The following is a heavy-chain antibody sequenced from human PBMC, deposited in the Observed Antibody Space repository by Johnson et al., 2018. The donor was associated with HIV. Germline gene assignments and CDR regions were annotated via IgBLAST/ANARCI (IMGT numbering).Heavy chain of an antibody. CDR1: GFIFSNYW. V-gene: IGHV3-7*05. J-gene: IGHJ3*02. Sequence: EVQLVESGGGLVKPGGSLRLSCAAFGFIFSNYWMSWVRQAPGKGLEWVANIKQDGREKYYVDSVKGRSTISRDNAKNSLYIQMKSLRDEDTALYYCARHGLPFVSYAFDIWGQGTMVTVSS. CDR2: IKQDGREK. D-gene: IGHD3-10*01. CDR3: ARHGLPFVSYAFDI.